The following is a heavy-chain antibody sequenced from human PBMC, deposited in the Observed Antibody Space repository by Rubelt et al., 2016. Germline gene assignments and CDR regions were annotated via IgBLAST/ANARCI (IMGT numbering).Heavy chain of an antibody. D-gene: IGHD2-2*02. Sequence: QVHLVESGGGLVRPGGPLRLSCEASGFSFSDYYMSWIRQAPGKGLEWISYIASVGSDYTSYADSVKGRFTISRDNAKNSLFLQMRSLRVDDTAVYYCARSYTSDLDYWGQGTLVTVSS. V-gene: IGHV3-11*05. CDR2: IASVGSDYT. J-gene: IGHJ4*02. CDR3: ARSYTSDLDY. CDR1: GFSFSDYY.